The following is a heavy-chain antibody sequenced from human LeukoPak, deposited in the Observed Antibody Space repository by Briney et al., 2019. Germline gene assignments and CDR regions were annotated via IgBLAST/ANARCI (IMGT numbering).Heavy chain of an antibody. CDR3: ARDNYDYVWGSYRHLDY. J-gene: IGHJ4*02. CDR2: ISYSGTT. Sequence: SETLSLTCSVSGGSISGYYWSWIRQPPGKGLECIGYISYSGTTHYNPSLKSRVTVSVDTSKNQFSLKVTSVTAADTAVYYCARDNYDYVWGSYRHLDYWGQGNLVTVSS. V-gene: IGHV4-59*01. D-gene: IGHD3-16*02. CDR1: GGSISGYY.